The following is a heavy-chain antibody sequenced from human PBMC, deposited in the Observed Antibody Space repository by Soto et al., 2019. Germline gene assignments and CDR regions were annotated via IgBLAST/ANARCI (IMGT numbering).Heavy chain of an antibody. Sequence: QVQLQESGPGLVKPSKTLCLTFTVSGGSISSGGYSWSWIRQHPGKGLEWIGYIYYSGSTYYTPSSKSRVTISVETSKTQFSLKLSYVTAADTAVYYCARVPDYWGQGTLVTFSS. V-gene: IGHV4-31*03. J-gene: IGHJ4*02. CDR2: IYYSGST. CDR1: GGSISSGGYS. CDR3: ARVPDY.